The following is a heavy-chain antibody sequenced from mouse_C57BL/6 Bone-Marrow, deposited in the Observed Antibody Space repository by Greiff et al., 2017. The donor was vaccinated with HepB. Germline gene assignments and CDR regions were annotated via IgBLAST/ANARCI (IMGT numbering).Heavy chain of an antibody. J-gene: IGHJ4*01. V-gene: IGHV1-82*01. CDR3: ARWNYGSSYYYAMDY. Sequence: VKLMESGPELVKPGASVKISCKASGYAFSSSWMNWVKQRPGKGLEWIGRIYPGDGDTNYNGKFKGKATLTADKSSSTAYMQLSSLTSEDSAVYFCARWNYGSSYYYAMDYWGQGTSVTVSS. CDR2: IYPGDGDT. CDR1: GYAFSSSW. D-gene: IGHD1-1*01.